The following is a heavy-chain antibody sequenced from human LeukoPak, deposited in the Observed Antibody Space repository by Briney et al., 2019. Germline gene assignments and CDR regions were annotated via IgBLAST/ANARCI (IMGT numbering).Heavy chain of an antibody. CDR2: IYCSGST. Sequence: PSETLSLTCTVSGGSISSSSYYWGWIRQPPGKGLEWIGSIYCSGSTYYNPSLKSRVTISVDTSKNQFSLKLSSVTAADTAVYYCARSPGHPSLFDYWGQGTLVTVSS. CDR3: ARSPGHPSLFDY. J-gene: IGHJ4*02. CDR1: GGSISSSSYY. D-gene: IGHD1-14*01. V-gene: IGHV4-39*01.